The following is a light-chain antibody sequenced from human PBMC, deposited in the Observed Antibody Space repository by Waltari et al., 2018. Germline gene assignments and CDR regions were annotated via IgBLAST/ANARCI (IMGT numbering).Light chain of an antibody. CDR3: QHYVRLPAT. V-gene: IGKV3-20*01. CDR1: QSVGRT. CDR2: GAS. Sequence: EIVLTQSPGTLSLSPGERATLSCRASQSVGRTLAWYKQKRGQAPRLIIYGASTRATGIPDRFSGSGSGTDFSLTISRLEPEDFAVYYCQHYVRLPATFGQGTKVEIK. J-gene: IGKJ1*01.